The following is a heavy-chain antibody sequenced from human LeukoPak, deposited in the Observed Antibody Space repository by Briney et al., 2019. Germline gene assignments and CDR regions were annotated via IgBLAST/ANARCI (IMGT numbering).Heavy chain of an antibody. CDR3: ARDCRTQVWIHFDY. J-gene: IGHJ4*02. D-gene: IGHD5-18*01. V-gene: IGHV3-74*01. CDR1: GFTFSSHW. Sequence: PGGSLRLSCPASGFTFSSHWMHWVRQAPGKGLVWVSRIDKDGSSPIYADSVRGRFTISRDNAKKTLYLQMNSLRAEDTAVYYCARDCRTQVWIHFDYWSQGTLVTVSS. CDR2: IDKDGSSP.